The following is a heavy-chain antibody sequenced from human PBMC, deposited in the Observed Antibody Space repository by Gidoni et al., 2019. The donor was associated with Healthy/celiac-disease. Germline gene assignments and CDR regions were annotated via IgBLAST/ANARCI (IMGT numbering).Heavy chain of an antibody. V-gene: IGHV3-23*01. CDR2: ISGSGGST. Sequence: VQLCESGACLVQPGCSLRLSCAAPGFTFSSYAMSWVRQAPGKGLDWVSAISGSGGSTYYADSVKGRFNISRDNSKNPLSLKMTSLSAEDTAVYYCAKDRSGTTAYYMDVWGQGTTVTVSS. J-gene: IGHJ6*03. D-gene: IGHD1-7*01. CDR3: AKDRSGTTAYYMDV. CDR1: GFTFSSYA.